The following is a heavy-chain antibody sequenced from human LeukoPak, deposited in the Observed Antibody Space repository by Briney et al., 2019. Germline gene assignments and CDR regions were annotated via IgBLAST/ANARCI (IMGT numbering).Heavy chain of an antibody. J-gene: IGHJ6*02. CDR2: ISYDGSNK. D-gene: IGHD2-2*01. CDR1: GFTFSSYG. CDR3: ARDWVVVPLDDYYGMDV. V-gene: IGHV3-30*03. Sequence: GGSLRLSCAASGFTFSSYGMHWVRQAPGKGLEWVAVISYDGSNKYYADSVKGRFTISRDNSKNTLYLQMNSLRAEDTAVYYCARDWVVVPLDDYYGMDVWGQGTTVTVSS.